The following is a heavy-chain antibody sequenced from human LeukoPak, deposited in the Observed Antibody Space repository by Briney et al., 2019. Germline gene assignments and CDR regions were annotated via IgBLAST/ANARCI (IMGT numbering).Heavy chain of an antibody. Sequence: PGGSLRLSCAASGFTFSNYGMHWVRQAPGKGLEWVAIISYDGSNKYYADSVKGRFTISRDHSKNTLYLQMNSLRAEDTAVYYCAKGPSYADYWGQGTLVTVSS. V-gene: IGHV3-30*18. CDR3: AKGPSYADY. CDR1: GFTFSNYG. D-gene: IGHD3-16*01. CDR2: ISYDGSNK. J-gene: IGHJ4*02.